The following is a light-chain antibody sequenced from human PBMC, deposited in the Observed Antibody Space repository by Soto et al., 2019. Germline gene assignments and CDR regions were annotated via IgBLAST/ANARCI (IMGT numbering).Light chain of an antibody. CDR3: QRYNSYSRT. Sequence: DIQMTQSPSTLSASVGDSVTITCRASQNVNNWVAWYQQKPGKAPRFLIYDASSLESGVPSRFSGSGSGTDFTPTISSLQPDDFATYYCQRYNSYSRTFGQGTKVDIK. V-gene: IGKV1-5*01. CDR2: DAS. J-gene: IGKJ1*01. CDR1: QNVNNW.